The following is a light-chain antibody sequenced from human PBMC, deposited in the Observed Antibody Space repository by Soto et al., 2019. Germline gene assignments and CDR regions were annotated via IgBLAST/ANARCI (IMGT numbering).Light chain of an antibody. CDR1: SSDVGGYNS. J-gene: IGLJ1*01. V-gene: IGLV2-14*01. CDR3: SSYTSSTTYV. Sequence: QSVLTQPASVSGSPGQSITISCTGTSSDVGGYNSVSWYQQHPDKAPKLMIYEVSNRPSGVSNRFSGSKSANTASLTISGLQAEDEADYYCSSYTSSTTYVFGTGTKVTVL. CDR2: EVS.